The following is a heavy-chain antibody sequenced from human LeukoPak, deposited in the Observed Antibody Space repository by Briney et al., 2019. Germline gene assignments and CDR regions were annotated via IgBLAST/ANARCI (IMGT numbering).Heavy chain of an antibody. Sequence: PGGSLRLSCAASGFIFSSYAMSWVRQAPGKGLEWVSAISGSGDTTYYADSVKGRFTISRDNSKNTLYLQMNSLRAEDTAVYYCARSYCSSTTCRQNWFDPWGQGTLVTVSS. CDR1: GFIFSSYA. CDR3: ARSYCSSTTCRQNWFDP. J-gene: IGHJ5*02. V-gene: IGHV3-23*01. CDR2: ISGSGDTT. D-gene: IGHD2-2*01.